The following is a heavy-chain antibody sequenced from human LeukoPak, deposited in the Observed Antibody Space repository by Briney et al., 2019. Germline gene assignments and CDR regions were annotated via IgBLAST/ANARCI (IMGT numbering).Heavy chain of an antibody. CDR2: ISVSATT. J-gene: IGHJ4*02. CDR1: GFTFSSYA. V-gene: IGHV3-23*01. CDR3: ARDREVGATHFDY. D-gene: IGHD1-26*01. Sequence: GGSLRPSCAASGFTFSSYAMSWVRQAPGKGLEWVSAISVSATTYYADSVMGRFTISRDNSKNTLYLQMNSLRAEDTALYYCARDREVGATHFDYWGQGTLVTVSS.